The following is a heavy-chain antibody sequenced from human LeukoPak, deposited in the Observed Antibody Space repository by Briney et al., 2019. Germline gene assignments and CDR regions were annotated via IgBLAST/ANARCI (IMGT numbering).Heavy chain of an antibody. V-gene: IGHV4-61*02. CDR3: ARVWPDYYYYMDV. CDR2: IYTSGST. Sequence: PSQTLCLTCTVSGGSISSGSYYWSWIRQPAGKGLEWIGRIYTSGSTNYNPSLKSRVTISVDTSKNQFSLKLSSVTAADTAVYYCARVWPDYYYYMDVWGKGTTVTVSS. J-gene: IGHJ6*03. CDR1: GGSISSGSYY.